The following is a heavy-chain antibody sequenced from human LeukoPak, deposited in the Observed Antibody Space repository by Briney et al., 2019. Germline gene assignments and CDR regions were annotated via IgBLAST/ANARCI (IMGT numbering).Heavy chain of an antibody. D-gene: IGHD3-22*01. CDR1: GGSISSGSYY. V-gene: IGHV4-61*02. J-gene: IGHJ1*01. CDR3: ARQDSSGYYYEGYFQH. Sequence: PSQTLSLTCTVSGGSISSGSYYWSWIRQPAGKGLEWIGRIYTSGSTNYNPSLKSRVTILVDTSKNQFSLKLRSVTAADTAVYYCARQDSSGYYYEGYFQHWGQGTLVTVSS. CDR2: IYTSGST.